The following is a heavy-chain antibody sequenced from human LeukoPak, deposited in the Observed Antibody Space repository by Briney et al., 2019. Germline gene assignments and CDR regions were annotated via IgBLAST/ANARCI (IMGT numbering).Heavy chain of an antibody. CDR2: ISSSSSYI. J-gene: IGHJ4*02. CDR1: GFTFSSYS. Sequence: GGSLRLSCAASGFTFSSYSMNWVRQAPGKGLEWVSSISSSSSYIYYADSEKGRITISRENAKNSLYLQMNSMRAETTAVYYGAKDWNGDRCGWGQGTLVTVSS. CDR3: AKDWNGDRCG. V-gene: IGHV3-21*01. D-gene: IGHD1-1*01.